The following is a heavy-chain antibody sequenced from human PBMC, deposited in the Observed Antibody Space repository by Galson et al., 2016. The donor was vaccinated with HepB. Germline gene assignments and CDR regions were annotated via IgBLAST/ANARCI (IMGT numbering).Heavy chain of an antibody. V-gene: IGHV3-23*01. D-gene: IGHD3-22*01. CDR2: ISGSGGST. CDR3: PKNSSAYYYVSFYYYAMDV. J-gene: IGHJ6*02. CDR1: GFTFSSYA. Sequence: SLRLSCAASGFTFSSYAMNWVRQAPGKGLEWVSSISGSGGSTYYADSVKGRFTISRDNSQNTLYLQMNSLTAEDTALYYCPKNSSAYYYVSFYYYAMDVWGQGTTVTVSS.